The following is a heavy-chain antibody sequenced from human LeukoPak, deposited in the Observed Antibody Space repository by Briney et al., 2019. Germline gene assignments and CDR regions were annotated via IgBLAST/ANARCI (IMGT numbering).Heavy chain of an antibody. J-gene: IGHJ4*02. Sequence: GASVKVSCKASGYTFTGYYMHWVRQAPGQGREWMGLINPNSGGTNYAQKFQGRVTMTRDTSISTAYMEMSRLRSDDTAVYYCARSPSIEGATPDDYWGQGTLVTVSS. V-gene: IGHV1-2*02. CDR1: GYTFTGYY. CDR3: ARSPSIEGATPDDY. D-gene: IGHD1-26*01. CDR2: INPNSGGT.